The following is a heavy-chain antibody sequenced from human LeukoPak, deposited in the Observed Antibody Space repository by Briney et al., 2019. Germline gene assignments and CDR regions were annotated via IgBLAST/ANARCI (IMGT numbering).Heavy chain of an antibody. CDR1: GYTFTSYG. D-gene: IGHD3-22*01. V-gene: IGHV1-18*01. J-gene: IGHJ4*02. Sequence: ASVKVSCKASGYTFTSYGTSWVRQAPGQGLEWMGWISAYNGNTNYAQKLQGRVTMTTDTSTSTAYMELRSLRSDDTAVYYCARYYYDSSGYYSPFDYWGQGTLVTVSS. CDR2: ISAYNGNT. CDR3: ARYYYDSSGYYSPFDY.